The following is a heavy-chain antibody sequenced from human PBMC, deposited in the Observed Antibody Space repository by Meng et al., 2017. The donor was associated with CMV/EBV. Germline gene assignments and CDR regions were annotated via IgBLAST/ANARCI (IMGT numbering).Heavy chain of an antibody. V-gene: IGHV1-69*10. Sequence: SVKVSCKASGGTFSSYAISWLRQAPGQGLEWMGGIIPILGIANYAQKFQGRVTITADKSTSTAYMELSSLRSEDTAVYYCATGYSPEWYYYGMDVWGQGTTVTVSS. CDR1: GGTFSSYA. D-gene: IGHD5-18*01. CDR3: ATGYSPEWYYYGMDV. CDR2: IIPILGIA. J-gene: IGHJ6*02.